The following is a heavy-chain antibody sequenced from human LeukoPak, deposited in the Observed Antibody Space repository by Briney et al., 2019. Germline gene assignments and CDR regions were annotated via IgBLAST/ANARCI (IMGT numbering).Heavy chain of an antibody. Sequence: GRSLRLSCAASGFTFSSYAMRWVRQAPGKGLEWVSSISSSSSYIYYADSVKGRFTISRDNAKNSLYLQMNSLRAEDTAVYYCARGAGYCSGGSCSTHFDYWGQGTLVTVSS. V-gene: IGHV3-21*01. CDR2: ISSSSSYI. D-gene: IGHD2-15*01. CDR3: ARGAGYCSGGSCSTHFDY. CDR1: GFTFSSYA. J-gene: IGHJ4*02.